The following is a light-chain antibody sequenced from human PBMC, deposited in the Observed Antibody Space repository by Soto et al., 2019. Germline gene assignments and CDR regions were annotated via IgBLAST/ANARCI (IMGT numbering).Light chain of an antibody. CDR2: EVT. Sequence: QSVLTQPPSASGSPGQSVTIPCTGTSSDVGGYDHVSWYQQHPDKAPKLMIYEVTKRPAGVPDRFSGSKSGNTASLTVSGLQAEDEADYYCSSDAGNYNYVFGTGTKVTVL. V-gene: IGLV2-8*01. CDR1: SSDVGGYDH. CDR3: SSDAGNYNYV. J-gene: IGLJ1*01.